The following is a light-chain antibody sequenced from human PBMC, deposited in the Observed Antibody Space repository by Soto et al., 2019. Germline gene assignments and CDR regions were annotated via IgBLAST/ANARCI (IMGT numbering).Light chain of an antibody. CDR1: SSDVGGYNY. J-gene: IGLJ2*01. Sequence: QSALTQPASVSGSPGQSITISCTGTSSDVGGYNYVSWYQQHPGKAPKLMIYDVSNRPSGVSNRFTGSKSGNTASLTISGLQAEDEADYFCSSYTSDSTLFGGWTKLTVL. CDR3: SSYTSDSTL. CDR2: DVS. V-gene: IGLV2-14*01.